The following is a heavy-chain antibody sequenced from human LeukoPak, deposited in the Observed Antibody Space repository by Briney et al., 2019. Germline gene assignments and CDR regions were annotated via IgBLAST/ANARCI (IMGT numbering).Heavy chain of an antibody. CDR3: ARGTLGIYCSSTNCPPDY. CDR2: IYTSGST. D-gene: IGHD2-2*01. J-gene: IGHJ4*02. CDR1: GYSISSGYY. V-gene: IGHV4-4*07. Sequence: SETLSLTCTVSGYSISSGYYWSWIRQPAGKGLEWIGRIYTSGSTNYNPSLKSRVTMSVDTSKNQFSLKLSSVTAADTAVYYCARGTLGIYCSSTNCPPDYWGQGTLVTVSS.